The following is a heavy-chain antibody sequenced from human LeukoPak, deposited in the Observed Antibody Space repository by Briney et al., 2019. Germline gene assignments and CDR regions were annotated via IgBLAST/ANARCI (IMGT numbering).Heavy chain of an antibody. V-gene: IGHV1-2*02. D-gene: IGHD1-26*01. CDR1: GYTFTNFD. CDR2: INPNSGGT. J-gene: IGHJ6*02. CDR3: AREGATPDYYYYYGMDV. Sequence: ASVKVSCKASGYTFTNFDINWVRQAPGQGLEWMGWINPNSGGTNYAQKFQGRVTMTRDTSISTAYMELSRLRSDDTAVYYCAREGATPDYYYYYGMDVWGQGTTVTVSS.